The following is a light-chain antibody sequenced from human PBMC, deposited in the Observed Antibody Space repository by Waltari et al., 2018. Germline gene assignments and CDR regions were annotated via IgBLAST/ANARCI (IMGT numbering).Light chain of an antibody. V-gene: IGKV4-1*01. CDR1: QNVLSNPNKKYY. Sequence: DIVLTQSPDSLVASLGERATINCKASQNVLSNPNKKYYFGWYQQKPGQPPKLFIYWASTRESGVPDRFSGTGSGTDFTLTISSLQAEDVAVYYCHQYFSPHWTFGQGTKVEIK. CDR3: HQYFSPHWT. CDR2: WAS. J-gene: IGKJ1*01.